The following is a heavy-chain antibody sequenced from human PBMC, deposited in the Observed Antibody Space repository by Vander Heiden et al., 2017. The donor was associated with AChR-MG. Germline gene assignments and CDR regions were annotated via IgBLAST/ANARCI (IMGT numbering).Heavy chain of an antibody. CDR2: ISPNGGIT. Sequence: QVQLVQSGAEVKKPGASVKISCKASGNTLTSYYIHRVRQAPGQGLKWMGVISPNGGITRYAQKFQGRVTMTDDTSTSTVYVELSSLRSEDTAVYYCARDLAYYGMDVWGQGTTVTVSS. CDR3: ARDLAYYGMDV. CDR1: GNTLTSYY. J-gene: IGHJ6*02. V-gene: IGHV1-46*03.